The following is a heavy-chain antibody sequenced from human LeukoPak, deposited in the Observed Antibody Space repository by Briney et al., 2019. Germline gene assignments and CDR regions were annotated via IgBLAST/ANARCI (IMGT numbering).Heavy chain of an antibody. CDR1: GFTFSSYS. J-gene: IGHJ5*01. Sequence: GGSLRLSCVVSGFTFSSYSMNWVRQAPGKGPEWVSSISSSSSYIYYGDSMKGRFTISRDNAKNSLYLQMNRLRAEDTAVYYCARNNWFGEFENWSDSWGHENLVTVSS. CDR2: ISSSSSYI. D-gene: IGHD3-10*01. V-gene: IGHV3-21*01. CDR3: ARNNWFGEFENWSDS.